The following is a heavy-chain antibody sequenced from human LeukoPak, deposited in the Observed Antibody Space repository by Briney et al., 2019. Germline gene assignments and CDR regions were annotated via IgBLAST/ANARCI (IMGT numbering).Heavy chain of an antibody. D-gene: IGHD2-21*02. CDR3: ARAYCGGDCYSREFDY. CDR1: GYTFTGYY. Sequence: ASVKVSCKASGYTFTGYYMHWVRQAPGQGLEWMGGINPNSGGTNYAQKFQGRVTMTRDTSISTAYMELSRLRSDDTAVYYCARAYCGGDCYSREFDYWGQGTLVTVSS. J-gene: IGHJ4*02. V-gene: IGHV1-2*02. CDR2: INPNSGGT.